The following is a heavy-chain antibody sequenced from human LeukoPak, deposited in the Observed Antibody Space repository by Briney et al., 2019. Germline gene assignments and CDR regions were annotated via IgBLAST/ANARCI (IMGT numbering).Heavy chain of an antibody. CDR3: ARDLYSSSSGEAFVDY. CDR1: GGSISSYY. CDR2: IYTSGST. J-gene: IGHJ4*02. D-gene: IGHD6-6*01. Sequence: SETLSLTCTVSGGSISSYYWSWIRQPAGKGLEWIGRIYTSGSTNYNPSLKSRVTISVDTSKNQFSLKLSSVTAADTAVYYCARDLYSSSSGEAFVDYWGQGTLVTVSS. V-gene: IGHV4-4*07.